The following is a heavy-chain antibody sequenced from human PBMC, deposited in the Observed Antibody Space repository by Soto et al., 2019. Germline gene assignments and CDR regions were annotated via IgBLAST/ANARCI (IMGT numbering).Heavy chain of an antibody. CDR2: ISGSGGST. D-gene: IGHD6-6*01. J-gene: IGHJ3*02. V-gene: IGHV3-23*01. Sequence: GGSLRLSCAASGFTFSSYAMSWVRQAPGKGLEWVSAISGSGGSTYYADSVKGRFTISRDNSKNTLYLQMNSLRAEDTAVYYCANPEYSSSARVRNDAFDIWGQGTMVTVSS. CDR1: GFTFSSYA. CDR3: ANPEYSSSARVRNDAFDI.